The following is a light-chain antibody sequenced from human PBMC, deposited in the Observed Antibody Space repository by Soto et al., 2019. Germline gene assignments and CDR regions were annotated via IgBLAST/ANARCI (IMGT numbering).Light chain of an antibody. V-gene: IGLV2-14*01. CDR1: SNDVGAFDY. CDR3: SSYTTNNAHV. Sequence: QSVLTQPASISASPGQSISISCTGTSNDVGAFDYVSWYQKHPGKAPKLIIFEVFNRPSGVSTRFSGSKSGSTASLTISGLQAEDEADYFCSSYTTNNAHVFGGGTK. CDR2: EVF. J-gene: IGLJ2*01.